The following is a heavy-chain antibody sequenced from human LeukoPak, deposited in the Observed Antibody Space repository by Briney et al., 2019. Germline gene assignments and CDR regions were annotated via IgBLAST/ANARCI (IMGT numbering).Heavy chain of an antibody. CDR3: ARDYWWNYDY. Sequence: GGSLRLSSEAYGFTFSDYAMHWDRPAPGKGLEWVAVISKDGSDKYYPGSVRGRFTISRDNSKNTIYLQMDSLRAEDTAIYYCARDYWWNYDYWGQGTLVTVSS. J-gene: IGHJ4*02. D-gene: IGHD1-7*01. V-gene: IGHV3-30-3*01. CDR1: GFTFSDYA. CDR2: ISKDGSDK.